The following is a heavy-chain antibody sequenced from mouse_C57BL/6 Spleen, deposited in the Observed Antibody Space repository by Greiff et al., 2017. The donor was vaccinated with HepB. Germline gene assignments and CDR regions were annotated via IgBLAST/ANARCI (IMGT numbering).Heavy chain of an antibody. Sequence: QVQLQQPGAELVKPGASVKMSCKASGYTFTSYWITWVKQRPGQGLEWIGDIYPGSGSTNYNEKFKSKATLTVDTSSSTAYMQLISLTSEDSAVYYCARNSYYFDSSPIAYWGQGTLVTVSA. CDR2: IYPGSGST. J-gene: IGHJ3*01. V-gene: IGHV1-55*01. D-gene: IGHD1-1*01. CDR1: GYTFTSYW. CDR3: ARNSYYFDSSPIAY.